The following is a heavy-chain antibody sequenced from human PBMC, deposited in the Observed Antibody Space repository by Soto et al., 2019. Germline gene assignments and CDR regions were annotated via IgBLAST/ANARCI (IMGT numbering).Heavy chain of an antibody. Sequence: QVQLVQSGAEVKKPGSSVKVSCKASGGTFSSYAISWVRQAPGQGLEWMGGIIPIFGTANYAQKFQGRVTITADESTSTAYMELSSLRSEDTAVYYCARENREDTYYYDSSGYYFDYWGQGTLVTVSS. CDR1: GGTFSSYA. V-gene: IGHV1-69*01. J-gene: IGHJ4*02. CDR2: IIPIFGTA. D-gene: IGHD3-22*01. CDR3: ARENREDTYYYDSSGYYFDY.